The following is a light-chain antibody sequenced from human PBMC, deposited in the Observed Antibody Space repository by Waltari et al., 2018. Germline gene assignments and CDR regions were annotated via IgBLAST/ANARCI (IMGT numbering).Light chain of an antibody. Sequence: DFQMTQSPSSLSASLGARVTITCRTSNSISSNLNWYQKRSGKAPNLLIYAASSLQNGVPSRFSGSGFGREFTLTISTLQPEDSATYYCQQTYSPPWTFGQGTTVEIK. CDR3: QQTYSPPWT. V-gene: IGKV1-39*01. CDR1: NSISSN. J-gene: IGKJ1*01. CDR2: AAS.